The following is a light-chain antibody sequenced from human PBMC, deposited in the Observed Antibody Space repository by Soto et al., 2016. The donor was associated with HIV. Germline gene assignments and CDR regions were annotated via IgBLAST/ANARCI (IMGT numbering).Light chain of an antibody. CDR3: MQSIQLLYT. V-gene: IGKV2D-29*01. J-gene: IGKJ2*01. CDR2: EVS. CDR1: QSLLHSDGKTY. Sequence: DIVMTQTPLSLSVTPGQPASISCRSDQSLLHSDGKTYLSWYLQKTGQPPHLLIYEVSKRFSGVPNRFSGSGSGTDFTLKISRVEAEDVGVYYCMQSIQLLYTFGQGTKLEIK.